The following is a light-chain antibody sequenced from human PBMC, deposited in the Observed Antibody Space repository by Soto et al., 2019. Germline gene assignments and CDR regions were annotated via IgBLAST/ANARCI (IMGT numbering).Light chain of an antibody. CDR2: DAS. CDR1: QSVRSY. V-gene: IGKV3-11*01. CDR3: QQRSNWPLIT. J-gene: IGKJ5*01. Sequence: IVLTHSPATLSLSPGERATLSCRASQSVRSYLAWYQQKPGQAPRLLIYDASNRATGIPARFSGSGSGTDFTLTISSIEPEDFAVYYCQQRSNWPLITFGQGTRLEIK.